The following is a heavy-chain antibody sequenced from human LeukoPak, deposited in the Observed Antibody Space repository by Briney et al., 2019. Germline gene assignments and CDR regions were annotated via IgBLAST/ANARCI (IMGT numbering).Heavy chain of an antibody. CDR3: ISEYPNSYDFWSGYWPSYY. Sequence: PGGSLRLSCAASGYTFSNAWMSWVRQAPGKGLEWVGRIKSKTDGGTTDYAAPVKGRFTISRDDSKTTLYLQMNNLKTEDTAVYYCISEYPNSYDFWSGYWPSYYWGQGTLVTVSS. V-gene: IGHV3-15*01. D-gene: IGHD3-3*01. J-gene: IGHJ4*02. CDR2: IKSKTDGGTT. CDR1: GYTFSNAW.